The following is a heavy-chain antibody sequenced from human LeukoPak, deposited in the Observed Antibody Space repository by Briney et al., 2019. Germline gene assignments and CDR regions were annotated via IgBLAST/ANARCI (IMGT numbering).Heavy chain of an antibody. CDR1: GFTFSSCA. CDR3: ARDRKGTMVRGVILGY. V-gene: IGHV3-30-3*01. J-gene: IGHJ4*02. CDR2: ISYDGSNK. Sequence: GGSLRLSCAASGFTFSSCAMHWVRQAPGKGRECVAVISYDGSNKYYADSVKGRFTISRDNSKNTLYLQMNSLRAEDTAVYYCARDRKGTMVRGVILGYWGQGTLVTVSS. D-gene: IGHD3-10*01.